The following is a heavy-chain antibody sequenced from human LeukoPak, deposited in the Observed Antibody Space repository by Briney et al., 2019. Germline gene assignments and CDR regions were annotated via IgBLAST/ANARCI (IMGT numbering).Heavy chain of an antibody. Sequence: SETLSLTCTVSGGSFSSYYWRWIRQPAGKGLEWIGRIYTSGITNYNTTYNPSLSSRVTMSVDTSKNQFSLKLNSVTAADTAVYYCARAIWYGSGTTAFDYWGPGTLVTVSS. CDR3: ARAIWYGSGTTAFDY. CDR1: GGSFSSYY. D-gene: IGHD3-10*01. J-gene: IGHJ4*02. V-gene: IGHV4-4*07. CDR2: IYTSGIT.